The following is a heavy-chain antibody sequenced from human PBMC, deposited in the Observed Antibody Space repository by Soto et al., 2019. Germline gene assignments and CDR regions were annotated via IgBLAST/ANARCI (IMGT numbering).Heavy chain of an antibody. Sequence: ASVKVSCKASGYTFTSYARHWVRLAPGQRLEWMGWINAGNGNTKYSQKFQGRVTITRDTSASTAYMELSSLRSEDTAVYYCARGRGYSYANFDYWGQGTLVTVSS. D-gene: IGHD5-18*01. J-gene: IGHJ4*02. CDR2: INAGNGNT. CDR3: ARGRGYSYANFDY. CDR1: GYTFTSYA. V-gene: IGHV1-3*01.